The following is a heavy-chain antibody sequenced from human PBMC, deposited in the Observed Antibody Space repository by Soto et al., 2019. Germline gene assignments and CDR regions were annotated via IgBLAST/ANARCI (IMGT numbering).Heavy chain of an antibody. J-gene: IGHJ6*02. V-gene: IGHV1-58*01. D-gene: IGHD3-22*01. CDR1: GFTFTSSA. CDR3: AGDDSSGYYTNYYYYYGMDV. CDR2: IVVGSGNT. Sequence: SVKVSCKASGFTFTSSAGQWVRQARGQRLEWIGWIVVGSGNTNYAQKFQERVTITRDMSTSTAYMELSSLRSEDTAVYYCAGDDSSGYYTNYYYYYGMDVLGQSTTVTVSS.